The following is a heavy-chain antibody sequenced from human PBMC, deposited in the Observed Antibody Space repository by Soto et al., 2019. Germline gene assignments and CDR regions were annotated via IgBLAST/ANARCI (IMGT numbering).Heavy chain of an antibody. D-gene: IGHD4-17*01. Sequence: PSETLSLTCTASGGSISSSSYYWGWIRQPPGKGLEWIGSIYYSGSTYYNPSLKSRVTISVDTSKNQFSLKLSSVTAADTAVYYCARDTVTTWYYYYGMDVWGQGTTVTVSS. V-gene: IGHV4-39*02. CDR3: ARDTVTTWYYYYGMDV. CDR1: GGSISSSSYY. J-gene: IGHJ6*02. CDR2: IYYSGST.